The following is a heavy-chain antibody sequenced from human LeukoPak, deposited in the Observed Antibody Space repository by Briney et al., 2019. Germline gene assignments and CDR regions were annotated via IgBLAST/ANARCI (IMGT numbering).Heavy chain of an antibody. Sequence: ASVKISCKASGYIFTNYAIQWVRQAPGQRLEWLGWINPGNGDTRYSQKFQGRVTITSDTSATTAYMELNSLTAEDTAVYYCSRDRWHWSVNCYSVYYYSLDVWGQGTTVTVSS. CDR1: GYIFTNYA. CDR3: SRDRWHWSVNCYSVYYYSLDV. CDR2: INPGNGDT. J-gene: IGHJ6*02. D-gene: IGHD2-15*01. V-gene: IGHV1-3*01.